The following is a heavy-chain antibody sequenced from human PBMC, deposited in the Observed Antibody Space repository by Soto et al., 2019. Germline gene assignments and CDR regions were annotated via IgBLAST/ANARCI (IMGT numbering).Heavy chain of an antibody. CDR3: AADIEYSSSSGYYGMDV. V-gene: IGHV1-58*01. CDR2: IVVGSGNT. D-gene: IGHD6-6*01. J-gene: IGHJ6*02. CDR1: GFTFTSSA. Sequence: SVKVSCKASGFTFTSSAVQWVRQARGQRLEWIGWIVVGSGNTNYAQKFQERVTITRDMSTSTAYMELSSLRSEDTAVYYCAADIEYSSSSGYYGMDVWGQGTTVTVSS.